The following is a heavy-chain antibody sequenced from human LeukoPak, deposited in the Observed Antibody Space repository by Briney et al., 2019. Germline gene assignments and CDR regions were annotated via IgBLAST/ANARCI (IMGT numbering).Heavy chain of an antibody. CDR3: AKARGPGLEWLHLLDY. D-gene: IGHD3-3*01. CDR1: GFSFRSYG. J-gene: IGHJ4*02. CDR2: IRYDGSNK. Sequence: GSLRLSCVASGFSFRSYGMHWVRQAPGKGLEWVAFIRYDGSNKYFADSVKGRFTISRDNSKNTLYLQMNSLRAEDTAVYYCAKARGPGLEWLHLLDYWGQGTLVTVSS. V-gene: IGHV3-30*02.